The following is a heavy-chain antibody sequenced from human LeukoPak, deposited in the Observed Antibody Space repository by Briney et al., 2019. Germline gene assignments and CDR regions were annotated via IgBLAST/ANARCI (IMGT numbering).Heavy chain of an antibody. J-gene: IGHJ4*02. CDR3: AKDEFGPSSFDY. D-gene: IGHD3/OR15-3a*01. Sequence: TGGSLRLSCAASGFTFSSYAMHWVRQAPGKGLEWVAVISYDGSNKYYADSVKGRFTISRDNSKNTLYLQMNSLRAEDTAVYYCAKDEFGPSSFDYWGQGTLVTVSS. CDR1: GFTFSSYA. V-gene: IGHV3-30-3*01. CDR2: ISYDGSNK.